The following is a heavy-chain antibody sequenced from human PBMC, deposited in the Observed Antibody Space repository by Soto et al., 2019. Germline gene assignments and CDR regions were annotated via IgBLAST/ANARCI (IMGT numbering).Heavy chain of an antibody. D-gene: IGHD2-15*01. Sequence: PGGSLRLSCAASGFTFSSYGMHWVRQAPGKGLEWVALICFDGSSKYYADSVKGRFTISRDNAKNSLYLQMNSLRAEDTAVYYCAREPESMLPEYYYCMDVWGKGTPVTVS. CDR2: ICFDGSSK. CDR1: GFTFSSYG. V-gene: IGHV3-33*01. CDR3: AREPESMLPEYYYCMDV. J-gene: IGHJ6*03.